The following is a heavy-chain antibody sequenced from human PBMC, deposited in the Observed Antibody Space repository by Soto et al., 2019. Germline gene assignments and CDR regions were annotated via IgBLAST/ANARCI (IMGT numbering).Heavy chain of an antibody. Sequence: SETLSLTCAVSGGSISSSNWWSWVRQAPGKGLEWIGEIYHSGSTNYNPSLKSRVTISVDKSKNQFSLKLSSVSAADTAVYYCARVLGNDAFDIWGQGKMVTVSS. J-gene: IGHJ3*02. CDR2: IYHSGST. CDR3: ARVLGNDAFDI. D-gene: IGHD3-3*02. CDR1: GGSISSSNW. V-gene: IGHV4-4*02.